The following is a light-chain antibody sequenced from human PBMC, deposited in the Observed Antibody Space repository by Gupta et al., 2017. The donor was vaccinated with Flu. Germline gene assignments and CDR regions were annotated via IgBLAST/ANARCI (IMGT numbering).Light chain of an antibody. Sequence: TFNIASNPVAWYQQLPGTAPKLLVYSNTQRSSGASDRFSGSKSGPSASLAITGLQSEDEGHYYCAVWDNSLNGVVFGGGTELTVL. V-gene: IGLV1-44*01. CDR3: AVWDNSLNGVV. CDR2: SNT. J-gene: IGLJ2*01. CDR1: TFNIASNP.